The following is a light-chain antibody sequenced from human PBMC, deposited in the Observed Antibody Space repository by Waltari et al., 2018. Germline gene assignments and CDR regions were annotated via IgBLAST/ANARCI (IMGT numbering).Light chain of an antibody. CDR1: QSVNAW. Sequence: DIRMTASSSSVSASAGDNVTITCRASQSVNAWLAWYQQKPGRAPKFLIHKASSLETGVPSRFRGSGSGTEFTLTISGLQVEDFATYYCQQYNFDPWTFGQGTKVE. J-gene: IGKJ1*01. V-gene: IGKV1-5*03. CDR2: KAS. CDR3: QQYNFDPWT.